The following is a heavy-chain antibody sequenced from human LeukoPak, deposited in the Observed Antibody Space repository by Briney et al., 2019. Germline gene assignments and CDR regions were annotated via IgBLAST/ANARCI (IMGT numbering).Heavy chain of an antibody. CDR3: ARVVADLSTYFDY. CDR2: IYYSGST. V-gene: IGHV4-30-4*08. CDR1: GGSISSGDYY. Sequence: SETLSLTCTVSGGSISSGDYYWSWIRQPPGKGLEWIGYIYYSGSTYYNPPLKSRVTISVDTSKNQFSLKLSSVTAADTAVYYCARVVADLSTYFDYWGQGTPVTVSS. D-gene: IGHD3-16*02. J-gene: IGHJ4*02.